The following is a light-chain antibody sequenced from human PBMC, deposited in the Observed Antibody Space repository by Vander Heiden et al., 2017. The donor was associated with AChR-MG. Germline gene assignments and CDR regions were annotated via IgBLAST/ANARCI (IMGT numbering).Light chain of an antibody. CDR1: NIANKN. CDR3: QVWDTSTVV. CDR2: RDN. V-gene: IGLV3-9*01. J-gene: IGLJ2*01. Sequence: SYELTQPLSVSVALGQTARISCGGSNIANKNVHWYQQKAGQAPVLVIYRDNIRPSEIPERCSGSNSGNTATLTISRAQVGDEADYYCQVWDTSTVVFGGGTKLTVL.